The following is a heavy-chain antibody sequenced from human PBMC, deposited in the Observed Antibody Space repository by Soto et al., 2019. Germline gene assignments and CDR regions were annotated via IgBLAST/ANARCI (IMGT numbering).Heavy chain of an antibody. J-gene: IGHJ6*03. Sequence: SQTLSLTCAISGDSVSSNSAAWNWIRQSPSRGLEWLGRTYYRSKWYNDYAVSVKSRITINPDTSKNQFSLKLSSVTAADTAVYYCAGSKVWLHLGELSRYYYYMDVWGKGTTVTVSS. CDR3: AGSKVWLHLGELSRYYYYMDV. D-gene: IGHD3-16*02. V-gene: IGHV6-1*01. CDR2: TYYRSKWYN. CDR1: GDSVSSNSAA.